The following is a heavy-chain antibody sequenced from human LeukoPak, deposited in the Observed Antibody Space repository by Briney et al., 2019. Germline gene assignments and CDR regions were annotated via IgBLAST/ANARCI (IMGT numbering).Heavy chain of an antibody. Sequence: ASVKVSCKASGYTFTSYDINWVRQATGQGLEWMGWMNPNSGNTGYAQKFQGRVTMTRNTSISKAYVELSSLRSEDTAVYYCARVAVAGTPYYYYYYMDVWGKGTTVTVSS. CDR3: ARVAVAGTPYYYYYYMDV. CDR1: GYTFTSYD. CDR2: MNPNSGNT. V-gene: IGHV1-8*01. J-gene: IGHJ6*03. D-gene: IGHD6-19*01.